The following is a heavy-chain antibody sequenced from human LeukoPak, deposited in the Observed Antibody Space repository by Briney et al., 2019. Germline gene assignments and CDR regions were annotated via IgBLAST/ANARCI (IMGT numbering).Heavy chain of an antibody. Sequence: PGGSLGLSCAASGFTFSSDAMSWVRQAPGKGLEWVSAISGSGGSTYYADSVKGRFTISRDNFKNTLYLQMNSLRAEDTAVYYCAKTGYSYGPEHFDYWGQGTLVTVSS. V-gene: IGHV3-23*01. CDR3: AKTGYSYGPEHFDY. J-gene: IGHJ4*02. D-gene: IGHD5-18*01. CDR2: ISGSGGST. CDR1: GFTFSSDA.